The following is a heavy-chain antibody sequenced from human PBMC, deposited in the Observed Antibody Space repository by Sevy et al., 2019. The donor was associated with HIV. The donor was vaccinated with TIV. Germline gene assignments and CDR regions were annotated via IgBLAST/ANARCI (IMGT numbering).Heavy chain of an antibody. D-gene: IGHD2-2*01. CDR3: AKWGQVPAAIDYYYYGIDV. J-gene: IGHJ6*02. Sequence: GGSLRLSCAASGFTFSSYAMSWVRQAPGKGLEWVSAISGSGGSTYYADSVKGRFPISRDNSKNTLYLQMNSLRAEETDVYYCAKWGQVPAAIDYYYYGIDVWGQGTTVTVSS. CDR1: GFTFSSYA. V-gene: IGHV3-23*01. CDR2: ISGSGGST.